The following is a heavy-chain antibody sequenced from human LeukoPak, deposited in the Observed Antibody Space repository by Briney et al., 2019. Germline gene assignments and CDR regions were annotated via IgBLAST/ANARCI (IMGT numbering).Heavy chain of an antibody. CDR2: ISAYNGNT. D-gene: IGHD3-9*01. CDR3: ARGGPLRYFDWLLVPLDY. CDR1: GYTFTSYG. J-gene: IGHJ4*02. V-gene: IGHV1-18*01. Sequence: GASVKVSCKASGYTFTSYGISWVRQAPGQGLEWMGWISAYNGNTNYAQKLQGRVTMTTDTSTSTAYMELRSLRPDDTAVYYCARGGPLRYFDWLLVPLDYWGQGTLVTVSS.